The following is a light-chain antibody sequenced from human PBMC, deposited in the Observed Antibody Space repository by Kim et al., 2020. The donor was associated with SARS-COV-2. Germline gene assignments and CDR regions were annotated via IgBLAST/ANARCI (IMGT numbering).Light chain of an antibody. Sequence: SSELTQDPAVSVALGQTVRITCQGDSLRSYYATWYQQKPVQAPIVVIYGKNNRPSGIPDRFSGSSSGNTASLTITGTQAGDEADYYCNSRDSNDNVVFGG. CDR3: NSRDSNDNVV. J-gene: IGLJ2*01. V-gene: IGLV3-19*01. CDR1: SLRSYY. CDR2: GKN.